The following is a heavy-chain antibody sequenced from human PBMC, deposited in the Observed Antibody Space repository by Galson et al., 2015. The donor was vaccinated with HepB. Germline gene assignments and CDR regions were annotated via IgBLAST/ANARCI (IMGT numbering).Heavy chain of an antibody. D-gene: IGHD3-3*01. CDR2: ISYDGSNK. CDR1: GFTFSSYA. Sequence: SLRLSCAASGFTFSSYAMHWVRQAPGKGLEWVAVISYDGSNKYYADSVKGRFTISRDNSKNTLYLQMNSLRAEDTAVYYCASYDFWSNWFDPWGQGTLVTVSS. J-gene: IGHJ5*02. V-gene: IGHV3-30-3*01. CDR3: ASYDFWSNWFDP.